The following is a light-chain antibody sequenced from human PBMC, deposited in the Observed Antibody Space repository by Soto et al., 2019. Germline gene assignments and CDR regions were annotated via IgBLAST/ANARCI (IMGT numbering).Light chain of an antibody. CDR2: EVT. Sequence: QSALTQRPSASGSPGQSVTISCAGTRDDVGGYNYVSWYQHHPGKAPKLLIYEVTKRPSGVPDRFSGSKSGNTAYLTVSGLRAEDEALYYCSSYVVSNVVFFGGGTTVTVL. CDR3: SSYVVSNVVF. V-gene: IGLV2-8*01. J-gene: IGLJ2*01. CDR1: RDDVGGYNY.